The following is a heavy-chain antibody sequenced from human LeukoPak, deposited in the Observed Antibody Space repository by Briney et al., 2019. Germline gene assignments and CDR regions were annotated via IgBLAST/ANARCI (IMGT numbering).Heavy chain of an antibody. CDR1: GFTFSGSA. CDR3: AKGPYGPGAFDI. D-gene: IGHD3-10*01. Sequence: PGGSLRLSCAASGFTFSGSAMHWVRQASGKGLEWVGRIRSKANSYATAYAASVKGRFTISRDDSKNTAYLQMNSLRAEDTAVYYCAKGPYGPGAFDIWGQGTMVTASS. J-gene: IGHJ3*02. CDR2: IRSKANSYAT. V-gene: IGHV3-73*01.